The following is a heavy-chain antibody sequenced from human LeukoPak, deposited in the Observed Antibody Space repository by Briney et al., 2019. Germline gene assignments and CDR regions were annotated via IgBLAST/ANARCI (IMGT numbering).Heavy chain of an antibody. CDR1: GFTFSSYW. J-gene: IGHJ4*02. Sequence: GGSLRLSCAASGFTFSSYWMSWVRQAPGKGLEWVANIKQDGSEKYYVDSVKGRFTISRDNAKNSLYLQMNSLRAEDTAVYYCAREGYYDFWSGDYWGQGTLVTVSS. V-gene: IGHV3-7*01. D-gene: IGHD3-3*01. CDR2: IKQDGSEK. CDR3: AREGYYDFWSGDY.